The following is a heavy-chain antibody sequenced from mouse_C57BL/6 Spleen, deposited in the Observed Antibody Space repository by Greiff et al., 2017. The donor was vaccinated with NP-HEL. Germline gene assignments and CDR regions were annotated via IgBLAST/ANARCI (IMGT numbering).Heavy chain of an antibody. J-gene: IGHJ1*03. Sequence: VQLQQSGAELVRPGASVKLSCKASGYTFTDYYINWVKQRPGQGLEWIARFYPGSGNTYYNEKFKGKATLTAEKSSSTAYMQLSSLTSEDSAVYFCAAYYSNYDWYFDVWGTGTTVTVSS. CDR2: FYPGSGNT. V-gene: IGHV1-76*01. CDR1: GYTFTDYY. D-gene: IGHD2-5*01. CDR3: AAYYSNYDWYFDV.